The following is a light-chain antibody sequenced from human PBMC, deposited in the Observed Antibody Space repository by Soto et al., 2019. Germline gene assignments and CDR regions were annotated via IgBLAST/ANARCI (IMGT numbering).Light chain of an antibody. CDR2: SSS. V-gene: IGKV3-20*01. CDR3: QQYRTSPPTWT. J-gene: IGKJ1*01. CDR1: QSVSSTY. Sequence: DIVLTQSPGTLSLSPGDRATLSCRASQSVSSTYLAWYQQRPGQAPRLLIYSSSSRASGIPDRFSGSGSGTDFTLTISRLEPEDFAVYYCQQYRTSPPTWTFGQGTKVDIK.